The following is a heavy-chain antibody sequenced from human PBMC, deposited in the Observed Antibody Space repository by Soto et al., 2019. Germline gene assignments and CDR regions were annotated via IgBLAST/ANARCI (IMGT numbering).Heavy chain of an antibody. CDR2: IYYSGST. Sequence: SETLSLTCTVSGGSISSYYWSWIRQPPGKGLEWIGYIYYSGSTNYNPSLKSRVTISVDTSKNQFSLKLSSVTAADTAVYYCARVRGVITSMVRGVKLNWFDPWGQGTLVTVSS. J-gene: IGHJ5*02. CDR1: GGSISSYY. D-gene: IGHD3-10*01. CDR3: ARVRGVITSMVRGVKLNWFDP. V-gene: IGHV4-59*01.